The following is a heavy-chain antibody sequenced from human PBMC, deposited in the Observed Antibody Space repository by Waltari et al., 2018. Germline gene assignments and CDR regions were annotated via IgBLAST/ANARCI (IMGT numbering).Heavy chain of an antibody. Sequence: QVQLVQSGAEVKKPGASVKVSCKASGYTFTSFYMHWVRQAPGQGLEWMGIIIPSGSSTVYARKFQGRVTFTRDTSTGTVYMELSRLTSDDTAVYYCARDFAYQGDYGAPDYWGQGTPVTVSS. CDR3: ARDFAYQGDYGAPDY. D-gene: IGHD4-17*01. CDR2: IIPSGSST. CDR1: GYTFTSFY. J-gene: IGHJ4*02. V-gene: IGHV1-46*01.